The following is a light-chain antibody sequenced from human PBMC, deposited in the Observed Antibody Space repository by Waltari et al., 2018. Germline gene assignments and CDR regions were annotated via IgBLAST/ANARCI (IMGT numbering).Light chain of an antibody. CDR2: KDT. CDR3: QSGDSSGTSWV. J-gene: IGLJ3*02. V-gene: IGLV3-25*03. Sequence: YELKQPPSVSVSPGQTARITCSGDAFPNQYASWCQQKPGQAPWVGRYKDTERPSGIPERFSGSSSGTTVTLTISGVQAEDAADYYCQSGDSSGTSWVFGGGTKLTVL. CDR1: AFPNQY.